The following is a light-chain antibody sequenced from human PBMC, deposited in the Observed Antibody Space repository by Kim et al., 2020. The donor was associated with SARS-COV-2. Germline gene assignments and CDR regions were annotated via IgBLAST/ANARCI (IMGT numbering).Light chain of an antibody. J-gene: IGKJ4*01. Sequence: AIRMTQSPSSFSASTGDRVTITCRASQGISNYLAWYQQKPGKAPRLLLYAASTLQRGVTSRFSGSGSGTDFTLTISWQQSEDLATYYCQQYYAYPLTFGGGTKVDIK. V-gene: IGKV1-8*01. CDR3: QQYYAYPLT. CDR2: AAS. CDR1: QGISNY.